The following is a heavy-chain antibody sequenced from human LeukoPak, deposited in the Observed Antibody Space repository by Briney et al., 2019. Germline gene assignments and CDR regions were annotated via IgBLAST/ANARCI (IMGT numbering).Heavy chain of an antibody. V-gene: IGHV4-38-2*02. CDR2: IYHGGST. J-gene: IGHJ6*04. D-gene: IGHD2-15*01. CDR3: ASHQDIVVVNV. Sequence: SETLSLTCTVSGYSISSGYYWGWIRQPPGKGLEWIGSIYHGGSTYYNPSLKSRVTISVDTSKNQFSLKLSSVTAADTAVYYCASHQDIVVVNVWGKGTTVTVSS. CDR1: GYSISSGYY.